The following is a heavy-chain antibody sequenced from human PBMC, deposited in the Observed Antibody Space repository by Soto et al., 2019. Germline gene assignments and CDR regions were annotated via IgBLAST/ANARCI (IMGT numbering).Heavy chain of an antibody. CDR1: GGTFSSYA. D-gene: IGHD6-13*01. CDR3: ARVRLRIAAAGTPTDYYYYYGMDV. Sequence: QVQLVQSGAEVKKPGSSVKVSCKASGGTFSSYAISWVRQAPGQGLEWMGGVIPIFGTANYAQKFQGRVTIPADASTSPAYMEPSSLRSEETAVYYCARVRLRIAAAGTPTDYYYYYGMDVWGQGTTVTVSS. J-gene: IGHJ6*02. V-gene: IGHV1-69*01. CDR2: VIPIFGTA.